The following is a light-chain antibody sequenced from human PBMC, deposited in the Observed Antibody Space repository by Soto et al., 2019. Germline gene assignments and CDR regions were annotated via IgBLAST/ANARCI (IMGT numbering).Light chain of an antibody. CDR2: DVS. CDR1: SSDVGGYDY. CDR3: SSFSSTSTVV. Sequence: QSALTQPASVSGSPGQSITISCNGTSSDVGGYDYVSWYQQHPGKAPKLMIYDVSNRPSGVSNRFSGSKSGNTASLTISGLQAEDEADYHWSSFSSTSTVVFGGGTKLTVL. J-gene: IGLJ2*01. V-gene: IGLV2-14*01.